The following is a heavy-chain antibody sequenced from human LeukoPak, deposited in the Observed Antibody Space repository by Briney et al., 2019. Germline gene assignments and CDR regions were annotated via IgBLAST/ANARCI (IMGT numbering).Heavy chain of an antibody. Sequence: SETLSLTCTVSGGSISSGGYYWSWIRQHPGKGLEWIGYIYYSGSTYYNPSLKRRVTISVDTSKNQFSLKLSSVTAADTAVYYCASRSMVRGVMDDYWGQGTLVTVSS. CDR3: ASRSMVRGVMDDY. V-gene: IGHV4-31*03. CDR2: IYYSGST. CDR1: GGSISSGGYY. D-gene: IGHD3-10*01. J-gene: IGHJ4*02.